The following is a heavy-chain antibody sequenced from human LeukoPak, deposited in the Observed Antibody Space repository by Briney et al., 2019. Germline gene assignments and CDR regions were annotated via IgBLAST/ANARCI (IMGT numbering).Heavy chain of an antibody. J-gene: IGHJ4*02. CDR3: ARVTSQSGN. CDR1: GSTFSNYW. D-gene: IGHD1-14*01. CDR2: INRDGSTT. V-gene: IGHV3-74*01. Sequence: GGSLRLSCAASGSTFSNYWVHWVRQAPGKGLVWVSRINRDGSTTNYADSVKGRFTISRDNAKNSLYLQMNSLRAEDTAVYYCARVTSQSGNWGQGTLVTVSS.